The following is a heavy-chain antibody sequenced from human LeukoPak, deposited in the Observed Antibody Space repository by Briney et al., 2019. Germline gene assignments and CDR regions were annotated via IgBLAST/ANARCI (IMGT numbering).Heavy chain of an antibody. Sequence: GGSLRLSCAASGFTFSNAWMSWVRQAPGKGLEWVANIKQDGSEKYYVDSVKGRFTISRDNAKNSLYLQMNSLRAEDAAVYYCARDRYLDVWGKGTTVTVSS. V-gene: IGHV3-7*01. CDR2: IKQDGSEK. CDR1: GFTFSNAW. CDR3: ARDRYLDV. J-gene: IGHJ6*04. D-gene: IGHD3-9*01.